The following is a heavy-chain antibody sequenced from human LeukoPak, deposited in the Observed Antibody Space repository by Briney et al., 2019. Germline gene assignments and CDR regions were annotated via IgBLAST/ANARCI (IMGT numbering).Heavy chain of an antibody. CDR1: GLTFRSYV. D-gene: IGHD6-19*01. Sequence: PGGSLRLSCAASGLTFRSYVMHWVRQAPGKGLEWVAAASHDGSNKFYADSVKGRFSVSRDNSKNTLSLQMNSLRAEDAAVYYCARDRRQWLVYPLLIFDYWGQGTLVTVSS. CDR2: ASHDGSNK. CDR3: ARDRRQWLVYPLLIFDY. V-gene: IGHV3-30*19. J-gene: IGHJ4*02.